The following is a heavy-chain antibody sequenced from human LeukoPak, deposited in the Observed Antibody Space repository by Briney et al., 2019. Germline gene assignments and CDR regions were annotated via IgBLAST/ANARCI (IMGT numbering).Heavy chain of an antibody. CDR2: IYSAGST. J-gene: IGHJ4*02. D-gene: IGHD2-15*01. CDR3: ARGPGIDAFDY. V-gene: IGHV3-66*01. Sequence: GGSLRLSCAASGFTVSSNYMSWVRQAPGKGLEWVSVIYSAGSTYYADSVKGRFTISRDNSENTLYLQMNSLRAEDTAVYYCARGPGIDAFDYWGQGTLVTVSS. CDR1: GFTVSSNY.